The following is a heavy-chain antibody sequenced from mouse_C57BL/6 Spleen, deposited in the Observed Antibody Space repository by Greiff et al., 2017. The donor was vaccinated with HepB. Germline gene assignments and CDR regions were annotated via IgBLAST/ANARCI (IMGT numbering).Heavy chain of an antibody. CDR1: GYTFTSYG. J-gene: IGHJ2*01. D-gene: IGHD2-4*01. V-gene: IGHV1-81*01. Sequence: VKLQESGAELARPGASVKLSCKASGYTFTSYGISWVKQRTGQGLEWIGEIYPRSGNTYYNEKFKGKATLTADKSSSTAYMKLRSLTSEDSAVYFCARSYYDGLYYFDYWGQGTTLTVSS. CDR2: IYPRSGNT. CDR3: ARSYYDGLYYFDY.